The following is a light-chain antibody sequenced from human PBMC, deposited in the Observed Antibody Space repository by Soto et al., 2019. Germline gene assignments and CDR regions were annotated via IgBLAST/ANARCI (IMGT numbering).Light chain of an antibody. CDR3: QQSYTPASIT. V-gene: IGKV1-39*01. J-gene: IGKJ5*01. CDR2: AAS. CDR1: QSISRN. Sequence: DIQMTQSPSSLSASVGDRVTITCRASQSISRNLNWYQHKPGKAPKLLIYAASSLRNGVPSRFSGGGSGTEFTLSISSLQPEDFGTYYCQQSYTPASITFGQGTRLEIK.